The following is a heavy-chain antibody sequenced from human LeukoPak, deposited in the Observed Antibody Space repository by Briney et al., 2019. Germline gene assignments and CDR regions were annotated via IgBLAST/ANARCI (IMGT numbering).Heavy chain of an antibody. CDR1: GFTFSSYG. CDR3: ARDKTFEVVNFFDC. V-gene: IGHV3-33*01. D-gene: IGHD3-3*01. Sequence: GGSLRLSCAASGFTFSSYGMNWVRQAPGKGLEWVAVIWHDGSNKHYADSVKGRFTISRDNSKNTLYLQMNSLRAEDTAVYYCARDKTFEVVNFFDCWGQGALVTVSS. CDR2: IWHDGSNK. J-gene: IGHJ4*02.